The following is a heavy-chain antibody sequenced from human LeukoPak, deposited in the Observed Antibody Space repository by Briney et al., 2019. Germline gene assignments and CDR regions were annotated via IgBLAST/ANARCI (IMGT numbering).Heavy chain of an antibody. V-gene: IGHV4-59*08. CDR3: ARHRSTGGAVGYCSGGSCYRGYFDY. D-gene: IGHD2-15*01. CDR2: IYYSGST. J-gene: IGHJ4*02. CDR1: GGSISSYY. Sequence: SETLSLTCTVSGGSISSYYWSWIRQPPGKGLEWIGYIYYSGSTNYNPSLKSRVTISVDTSKNQFSLKLSSVTAADTAVYYCARHRSTGGAVGYCSGGSCYRGYFDYWGQGTLVTVSS.